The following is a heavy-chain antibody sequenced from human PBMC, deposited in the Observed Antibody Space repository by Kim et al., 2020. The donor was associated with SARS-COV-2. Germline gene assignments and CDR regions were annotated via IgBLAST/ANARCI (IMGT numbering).Heavy chain of an antibody. CDR1: GGSFSGYY. D-gene: IGHD3-22*01. CDR3: ARRTEYYDSSGYLHFDY. J-gene: IGHJ4*01. Sequence: SETLSLTCAVYGGSFSGYYWSWIRQPPGKGLEWIGEINHSGSTNYNPSLKSRVTISVDTSKNQFSLKLSSVTAADTAVYYCARRTEYYDSSGYLHFDYW. CDR2: INHSGST. V-gene: IGHV4-34*01.